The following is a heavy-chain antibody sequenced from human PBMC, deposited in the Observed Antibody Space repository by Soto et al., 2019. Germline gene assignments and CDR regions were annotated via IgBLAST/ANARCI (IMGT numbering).Heavy chain of an antibody. J-gene: IGHJ3*02. CDR1: GFTFSSYG. CDR2: IWYDGSNK. CDR3: ASVVGATHYDAFDI. V-gene: IGHV3-33*01. Sequence: QVQLVESGGGVVQPGRSLRLSCAASGFTFSSYGMHWVRQAPGKGLEWVAVIWYDGSNKYYADSVKGRFTISRDNSKNTLYLQMNSLRAEDTAVYYCASVVGATHYDAFDIWGQGTMVTVSS. D-gene: IGHD1-26*01.